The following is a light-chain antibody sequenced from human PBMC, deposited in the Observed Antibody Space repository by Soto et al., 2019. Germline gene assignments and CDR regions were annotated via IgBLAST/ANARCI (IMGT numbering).Light chain of an antibody. V-gene: IGKV1-39*01. CDR3: QQSYSTPWT. CDR2: AAS. Sequence: DIPMTQSPSSLSASVGDRVTITCRASQSISSYLNGYQQKPGKAPKLLIYAASSLQSGVPSRFSGSGSGTDFTLSISSLQPEDFATYYGQQSYSTPWTFGQGTKVEIK. J-gene: IGKJ1*01. CDR1: QSISSY.